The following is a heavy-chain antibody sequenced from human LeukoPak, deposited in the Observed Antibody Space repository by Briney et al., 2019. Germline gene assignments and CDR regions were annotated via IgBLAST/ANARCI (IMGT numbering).Heavy chain of an antibody. CDR1: GYTFTSYD. V-gene: IGHV1-8*03. Sequence: ASVKVSCKASGYTFTSYDINWVRQATGQGLGWMGWMNPNSGNTGYAQKFQGRVTITRNTSISTAYMELSSLRSGDTAVYYCARGYSNYEEGGDYWGQGTLVTVSS. J-gene: IGHJ4*02. CDR3: ARGYSNYEEGGDY. D-gene: IGHD4-11*01. CDR2: MNPNSGNT.